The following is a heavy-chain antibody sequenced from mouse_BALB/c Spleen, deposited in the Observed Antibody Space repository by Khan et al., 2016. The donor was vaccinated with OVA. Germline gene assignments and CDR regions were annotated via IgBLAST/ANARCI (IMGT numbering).Heavy chain of an antibody. J-gene: IGHJ3*01. Sequence: VQLQQSGPELVKPGASVKISCQASGYSFTNYIIHWVKQNPGQGLEWIGYINPYNDGAKYNEKFKGKATLTSDKSSSTAYMELSGLTSEDSAVYYCARYYGRSYWFAYWGHGTLVTVSA. D-gene: IGHD1-1*01. CDR1: GYSFTNYI. CDR2: INPYNDGA. V-gene: IGHV1S136*01. CDR3: ARYYGRSYWFAY.